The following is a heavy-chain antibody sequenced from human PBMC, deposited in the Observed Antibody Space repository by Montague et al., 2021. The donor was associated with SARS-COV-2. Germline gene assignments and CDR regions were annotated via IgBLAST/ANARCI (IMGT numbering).Heavy chain of an antibody. CDR3: ARDLWVWLSVEGSFDS. CDR1: GGSFSGYY. D-gene: IGHD5-12*01. V-gene: IGHV4-34*01. Sequence: SETLSLTCTVYGGSFSGYYWSWIRQPPGKGLEWIGSIYYSGSTXXXPSXXXRVTISVDTSKNQFSLKLSSVTAADTAVYYCARDLWVWLSVEGSFDSWGQGTLVTVSS. CDR2: IYYSGST. J-gene: IGHJ4*02.